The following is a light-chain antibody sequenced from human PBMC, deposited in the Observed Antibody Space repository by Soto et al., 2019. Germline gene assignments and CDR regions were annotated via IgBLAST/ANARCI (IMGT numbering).Light chain of an antibody. CDR3: QAWDSSTAV. CDR2: QDN. Sequence: SYELTQPPSVSVSPGQTASITCSGDKLGDKYACWYQQKPGQSPVLVIYQDNKRPSGIPERFSGSNSGNTATLTIIRTQAMDEADYYCQAWDSSTAVFGGGTKVTVL. J-gene: IGLJ2*01. CDR1: KLGDKY. V-gene: IGLV3-1*01.